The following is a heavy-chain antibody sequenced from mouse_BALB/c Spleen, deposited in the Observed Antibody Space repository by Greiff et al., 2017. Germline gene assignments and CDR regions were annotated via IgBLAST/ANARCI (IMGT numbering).Heavy chain of an antibody. D-gene: IGHD3-2*02. CDR1: GFNIKDTY. Sequence: EVKLMESGAELVKPGASVKLSCTASGFNIKDTYMHWVKQRPEQGLEWIGRIDPANGNTKYDPKFQGKATITADTSSNTAYLQLSSLTSEDTAVYYCARKEAFRYYAMDYWGQGTSVTVSS. CDR2: IDPANGNT. J-gene: IGHJ4*01. V-gene: IGHV14-3*02. CDR3: ARKEAFRYYAMDY.